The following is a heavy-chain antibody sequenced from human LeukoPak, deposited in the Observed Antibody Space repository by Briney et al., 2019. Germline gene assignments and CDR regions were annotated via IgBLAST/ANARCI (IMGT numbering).Heavy chain of an antibody. CDR3: ARGGAKVDIVASRRSLYCFYY. V-gene: IGHV4-34*01. CDR2: INHSGST. J-gene: IGHJ4*02. CDR1: GGSFSGYY. Sequence: SETLSLTCAVYGGSFSGYYWSWIRQPPGKGLEWIGEINHSGSTNYNPSLKSRVTISVDTSKNQFSLKLSSVTAADTAVYYCARGGAKVDIVASRRSLYCFYYWGQGTLVTVSS. D-gene: IGHD5-12*01.